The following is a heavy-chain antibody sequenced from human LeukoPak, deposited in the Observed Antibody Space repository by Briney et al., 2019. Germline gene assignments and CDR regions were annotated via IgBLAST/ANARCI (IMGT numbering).Heavy chain of an antibody. CDR2: IIPIFGTA. Sequence: SVKVSCKASGGTFSSYAISWVRQAPGQGLEWMGGIIPIFGTANYAQKFQGRVTTTADESTSTAYMELSSLRSEDTAVYYCARTAGVAVALSLGYWGQGTLVTVSS. V-gene: IGHV1-69*13. CDR3: ARTAGVAVALSLGY. CDR1: GGTFSSYA. D-gene: IGHD6-19*01. J-gene: IGHJ4*02.